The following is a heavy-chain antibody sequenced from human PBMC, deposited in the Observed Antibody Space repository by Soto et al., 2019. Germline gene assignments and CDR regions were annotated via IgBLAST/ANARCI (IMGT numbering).Heavy chain of an antibody. CDR3: ARGGDFDY. V-gene: IGHV1-8*01. CDR1: GYTFTTYD. CDR2: MNPYSGTT. Sequence: QVQLVQSGAEVKKPGASVKVSCKASGYTFTTYDINWVRQASGQGLEWMGWMNPYSGTTGYALRFQGRVTMTWTTSISTAYMELSGLTSEDTAVYYCARGGDFDYWGQGTLVTVSS. J-gene: IGHJ4*02.